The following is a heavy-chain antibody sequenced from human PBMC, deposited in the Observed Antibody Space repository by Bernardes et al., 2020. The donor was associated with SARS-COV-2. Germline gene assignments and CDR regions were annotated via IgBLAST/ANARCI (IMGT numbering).Heavy chain of an antibody. CDR2: ISGYNYGT. V-gene: IGHV1-18*01. D-gene: IGHD7-27*01. J-gene: IGHJ4*01. Sequence: SVKVSCKASGYTFTRFVISWVRQAPGQGLEWMGGISGYNYGTDYSQILQGRLTMTLDTATSTAYMELRAHRSDDTALYYCAGVDWGAGKNHPFDLWGKGTLVTVSS. CDR1: GYTFTRFV. CDR3: AGVDWGAGKNHPFDL.